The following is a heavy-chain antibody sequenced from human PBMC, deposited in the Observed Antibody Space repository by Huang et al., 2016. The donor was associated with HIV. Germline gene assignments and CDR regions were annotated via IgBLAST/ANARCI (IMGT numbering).Heavy chain of an antibody. CDR3: ARVGLQYNPYLYYFDY. CDR2: IYYIWST. D-gene: IGHD4-4*01. J-gene: IGHJ4*02. V-gene: IGHV4-30-4*08. CDR1: GGSINSGGYY. Sequence: QVQLQESGPGLVKPSQTLSLTCTVSGGSINSGGYYWNWIRQPLGKGLELIGYIYYIWSTYYHPSLKSRVTMSVDTSKNQFSLKLSSVTAADSTVYYWARVGLQYNPYLYYFDYWGQGSLVTVSS.